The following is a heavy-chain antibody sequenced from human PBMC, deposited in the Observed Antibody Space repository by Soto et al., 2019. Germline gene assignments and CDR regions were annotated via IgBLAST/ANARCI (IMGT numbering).Heavy chain of an antibody. CDR1: GYSFTSYW. D-gene: IGHD3-9*01. V-gene: IGHV5-10-1*01. CDR3: ARHYNILTGYDY. J-gene: IGHJ4*02. CDR2: IDPSDSYT. Sequence: GESLKISCKGSGYSFTSYWISWVRQMPGKGLEWMGRIDPSDSYTNYSPSFQGQVTISADKSISTAYLQWSSLKASDTAMYYCARHYNILTGYDYWGQGTLVTVSS.